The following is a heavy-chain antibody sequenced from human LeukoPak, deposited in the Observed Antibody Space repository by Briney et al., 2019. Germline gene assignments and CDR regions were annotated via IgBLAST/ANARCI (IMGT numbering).Heavy chain of an antibody. D-gene: IGHD5-12*01. V-gene: IGHV3-48*03. Sequence: GGSLRLSCAASGFTFSSYEMNWVRQAPGKGLEWVSYISSSCSTIYYADSVKGRFTISRDNAKNSLYLQMNSLRAEDTAVYYCARVPIRGYYMDVWGKGTTVTVSS. CDR3: ARVPIRGYYMDV. CDR1: GFTFSSYE. J-gene: IGHJ6*03. CDR2: ISSSCSTI.